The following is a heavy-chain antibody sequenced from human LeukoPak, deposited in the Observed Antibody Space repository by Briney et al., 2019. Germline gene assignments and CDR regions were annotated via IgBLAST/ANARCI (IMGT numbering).Heavy chain of an antibody. Sequence: PGGSLSLSCAASGFTFSSYWMSWVRQAPGKGLEWVANIKKDGSEKYYVDSVKGRFIISRDNAKNSLYLQMNSLRAEDTAVYYCAWSSVASFDYWGPGTLVTVSS. CDR2: IKKDGSEK. CDR3: AWSSVASFDY. CDR1: GFTFSSYW. D-gene: IGHD1-26*01. V-gene: IGHV3-7*01. J-gene: IGHJ4*02.